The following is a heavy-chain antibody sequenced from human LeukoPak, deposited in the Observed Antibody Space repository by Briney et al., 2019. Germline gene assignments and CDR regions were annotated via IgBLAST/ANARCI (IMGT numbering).Heavy chain of an antibody. V-gene: IGHV4-30-2*01. CDR2: IYHSGST. D-gene: IGHD6-6*01. CDR3: ARKYSSSVDV. Sequence: SETLSLTCTVSGGSISSGGYYWSWIRQPPGKGLEWIGYIYHSGSTYYNPALKSRVTISVDRSKNQFSRKLSSVTAADTAVYYCARKYSSSVDVWGKGTTVTVSS. CDR1: GGSISSGGYY. J-gene: IGHJ6*04.